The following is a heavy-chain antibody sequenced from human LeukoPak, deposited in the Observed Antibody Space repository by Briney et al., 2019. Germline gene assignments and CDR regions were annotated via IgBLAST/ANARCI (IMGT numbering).Heavy chain of an antibody. Sequence: SETLSLTCTVSGGSVSSGSYYWSWIRQPPGKGLEWIGYIYYSGSTNYNPSLKSRVTISVDTSKNQFSLKLSSVTAADTAVYYCARLTYYYDSSGYPPIDCWGQGTLVTVSS. D-gene: IGHD3-22*01. CDR1: GGSVSSGSYY. CDR2: IYYSGST. J-gene: IGHJ4*02. V-gene: IGHV4-61*01. CDR3: ARLTYYYDSSGYPPIDC.